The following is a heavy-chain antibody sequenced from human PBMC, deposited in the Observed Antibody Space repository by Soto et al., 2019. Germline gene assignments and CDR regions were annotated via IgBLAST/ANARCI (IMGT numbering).Heavy chain of an antibody. CDR1: GFPFSSRA. J-gene: IGHJ5*02. V-gene: IGHV3-23*01. Sequence: EVQLLESGGGLVQPGGSLRLSCAASGFPFSSRAMSWVRQAPGKGLEWVSAISGSGTITYYADSVNGRFTISRDTSKNTLYLQMNSLRADDTAVYYCAEWPRYCSGADCRAWGQGTLVTVSS. CDR3: AEWPRYCSGADCRA. D-gene: IGHD2-15*01. CDR2: ISGSGTIT.